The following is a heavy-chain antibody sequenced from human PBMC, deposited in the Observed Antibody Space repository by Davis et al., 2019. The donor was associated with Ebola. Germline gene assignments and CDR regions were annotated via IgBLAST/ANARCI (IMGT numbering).Heavy chain of an antibody. CDR1: GFTFTTYP. Sequence: PGGSLRLSCAASGFTFTTYPMSWVRQAPGEGLEYVSVISTGGTTYYADSVRGRFTISRDNPKNTLYLQMNSLRAEDTAVYYCARDRYYRRGNYFDYWGQGTLVTVSS. CDR3: ARDRYYRRGNYFDY. V-gene: IGHV3-23*01. J-gene: IGHJ4*02. CDR2: ISTGGTT. D-gene: IGHD1-14*01.